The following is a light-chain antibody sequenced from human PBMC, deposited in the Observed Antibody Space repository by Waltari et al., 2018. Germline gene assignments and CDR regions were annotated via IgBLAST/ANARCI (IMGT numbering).Light chain of an antibody. CDR2: DVS. CDR1: SSDVGGYNY. J-gene: IGLJ2*01. Sequence: PGQSITISCTGTSSDVGGYNYVSWYQQHPGKAPKLMIYDVSNRPSGVSNRFSGSKSGNTASLTISGLQAEDEADYYCSSYISSSTLELFGGGTSMTVL. CDR3: SSYISSSTLEL. V-gene: IGLV2-14*03.